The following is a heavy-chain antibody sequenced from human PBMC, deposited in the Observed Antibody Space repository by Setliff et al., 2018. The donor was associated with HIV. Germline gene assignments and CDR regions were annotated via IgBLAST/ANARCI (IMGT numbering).Heavy chain of an antibody. CDR1: GFTFSSYA. V-gene: IGHV3-30*04. J-gene: IGHJ4*02. CDR3: ARFRLYHYSNKVDY. CDR2: ISYDGSNK. D-gene: IGHD4-4*01. Sequence: PGGSLRLSCAASGFTFSSYAMHWVRQAPGKGLEWVAFISYDGSNKYHADSVKGRFTISRDNAKNSLYLQMNSLRAEDTAVYYCARFRLYHYSNKVDYWGQGTLVTVSS.